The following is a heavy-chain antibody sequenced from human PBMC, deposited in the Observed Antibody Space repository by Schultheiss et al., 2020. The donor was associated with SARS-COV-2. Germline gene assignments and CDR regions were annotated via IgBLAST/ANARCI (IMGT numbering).Heavy chain of an antibody. Sequence: SETLSLTCTVSGGSISSYYWSWIRQPPGKGLEWIGYIYYSGSTNYNPSLKSRVTISVDTSKNQFSLKLSSVTAADTAVYYCARDRHGYSSSWYPNWFDPWGQGTLVTVSS. CDR3: ARDRHGYSSSWYPNWFDP. V-gene: IGHV4-59*12. D-gene: IGHD6-13*01. CDR2: IYYSGST. CDR1: GGSISSYY. J-gene: IGHJ5*02.